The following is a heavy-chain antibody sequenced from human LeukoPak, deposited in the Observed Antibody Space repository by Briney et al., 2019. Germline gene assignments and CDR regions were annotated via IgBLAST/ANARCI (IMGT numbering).Heavy chain of an antibody. V-gene: IGHV3-74*01. D-gene: IGHD2/OR15-2a*01. Sequence: GGSLRLSCAASGNYWMHWVRQAPGKGLVWVSHINSDGSWTSYVDSVKGRFTISKDNAKNTVYLQMNSLRAEDTAVYYCVSFYETYWGRGTLVTVSS. CDR1: GNYW. CDR2: INSDGSWT. CDR3: VSFYETY. J-gene: IGHJ4*02.